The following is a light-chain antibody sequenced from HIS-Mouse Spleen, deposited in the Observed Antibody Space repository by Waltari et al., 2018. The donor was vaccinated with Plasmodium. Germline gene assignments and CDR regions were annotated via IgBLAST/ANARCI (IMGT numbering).Light chain of an antibody. CDR1: ALPKKY. V-gene: IGLV3-10*03. CDR2: EDS. CDR3: YSTDSSGNHRV. Sequence: SYELTQPPSVSVSPGQTARITCSGDALPKKYAYWYQQKSGQAPVLVIYEDSKRPSGMRERVYGSSSGTRAALTSSGAQVEDEDDYYCYSTDSSGNHRVFGGGTKLTVL. J-gene: IGLJ3*02.